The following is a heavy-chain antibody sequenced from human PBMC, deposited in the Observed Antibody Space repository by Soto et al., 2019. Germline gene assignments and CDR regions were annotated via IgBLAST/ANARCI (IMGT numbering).Heavy chain of an antibody. Sequence: QVQLQESGPGLVKPAGTLSLTCAVFHDSITRSNWWSWVRQSPGKGLQWMAEIYHTGTTNYNPSLNSRATISMDTSKNQISLQLNSVTAADTAVYYCARGRIGVAGYFDYWGQGILVTVSS. J-gene: IGHJ4*02. D-gene: IGHD6-19*01. CDR3: ARGRIGVAGYFDY. CDR1: HDSITRSNW. V-gene: IGHV4-4*02. CDR2: IYHTGTT.